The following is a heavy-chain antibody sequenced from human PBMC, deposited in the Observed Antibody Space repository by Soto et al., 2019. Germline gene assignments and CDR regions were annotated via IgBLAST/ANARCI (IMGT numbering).Heavy chain of an antibody. CDR2: IKSDGSDT. D-gene: IGHD4-17*01. V-gene: IGHV3-74*01. Sequence: EVQLVESGGGLVQPGGSLRLSCAASGFTFSSYWMHWVRQAPGKGLVWVSRIKSDGSDTSYADSVKGRFTISRDNAKNTLYLQMSSRRAEDTAVYYCVRVAYGDLGGWGQGPLVTVSS. CDR3: VRVAYGDLGG. J-gene: IGHJ4*02. CDR1: GFTFSSYW.